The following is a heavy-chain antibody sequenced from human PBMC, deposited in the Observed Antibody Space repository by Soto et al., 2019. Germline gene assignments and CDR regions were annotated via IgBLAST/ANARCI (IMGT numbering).Heavy chain of an antibody. V-gene: IGHV3-30-3*01. CDR1: GFTFSSYA. J-gene: IGHJ4*02. D-gene: IGHD3-22*01. CDR3: ARDRDSSGWIDY. CDR2: ISYDGSNK. Sequence: VQLVESGGGVVQPGRSLRLSCAASGFTFSSYAMHWVRQAPGKGLEWVAVISYDGSNKYYADSVKGRFTISRDNSKNTLYLQMNSLRAEDTAVYYCARDRDSSGWIDYWGQGTLVTVSS.